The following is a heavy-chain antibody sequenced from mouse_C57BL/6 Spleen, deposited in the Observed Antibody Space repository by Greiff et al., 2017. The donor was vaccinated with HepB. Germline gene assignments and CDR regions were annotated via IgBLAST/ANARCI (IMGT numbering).Heavy chain of an antibody. J-gene: IGHJ3*01. D-gene: IGHD1-1*01. CDR3: ARHGSY. CDR1: GFTFSSYA. V-gene: IGHV5-4*03. CDR2: ISDGGSYT. Sequence: EVKVVESGGGLVKPGGSLKLSCAASGFTFSSYAMSWVRQTPEKRPEWVATISDGGSYTYYPDNVKGRFTISRDNAKNNLYLQMSHLKSEDTAMYYCARHGSYWGQGTLVTVSA.